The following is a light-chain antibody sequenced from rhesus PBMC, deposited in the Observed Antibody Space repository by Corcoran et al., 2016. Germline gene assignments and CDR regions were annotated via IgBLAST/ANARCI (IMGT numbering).Light chain of an antibody. J-gene: IGKJ1*01. CDR2: GAS. Sequence: EIVMTQSPATLSLSPGETATISCRTSQSVSSKLAWYQQKPGQAPRLLIYGASSRATGIPDRFSASGSGTDFTLTFSSLEPEDFAVYYCQETSNLWTFGQGTKVEIK. CDR3: QETSNLWT. CDR1: QSVSSK. V-gene: IGKV3-31*02.